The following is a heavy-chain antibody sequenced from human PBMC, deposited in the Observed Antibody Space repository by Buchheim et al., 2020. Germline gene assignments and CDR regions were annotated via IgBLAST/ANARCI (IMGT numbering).Heavy chain of an antibody. CDR3: ARGGGKWSGYYQTTYYYYGMDV. J-gene: IGHJ6*02. CDR1: GGSFSGYY. CDR2: INHSGST. D-gene: IGHD3-3*01. Sequence: QVQLQQWGAGLLKPSETLSLTCAVYGGSFSGYYWSWIRQPPGKGLEWIGEINHSGSTNYNPSLKSRVTISVDTSKNQFSLKLSSVTAADTAVYYCARGGGKWSGYYQTTYYYYGMDVWGQGTT. V-gene: IGHV4-34*01.